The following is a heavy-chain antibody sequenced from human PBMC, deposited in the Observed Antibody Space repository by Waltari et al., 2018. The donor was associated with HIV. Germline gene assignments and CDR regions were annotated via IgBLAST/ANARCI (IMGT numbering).Heavy chain of an antibody. CDR1: GCSVSSNTYY. Sequence: QVQLQESGPGLVKPSETLSLTCTVTGCSVSSNTYYWSWIRQPPGKGLEWIGYIYHSASTNYNPSLKSRVTISVDTSKNQFSLRLTSVTAADTAVYYCARGGDGYNLAHAFDIWGQGTMVTVSS. CDR2: IYHSAST. D-gene: IGHD5-12*01. V-gene: IGHV4-61*01. J-gene: IGHJ3*02. CDR3: ARGGDGYNLAHAFDI.